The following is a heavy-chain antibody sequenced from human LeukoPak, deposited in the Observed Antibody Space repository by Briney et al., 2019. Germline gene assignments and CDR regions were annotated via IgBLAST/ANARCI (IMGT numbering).Heavy chain of an antibody. CDR3: ARSSDYYDSSGVDY. V-gene: IGHV1-18*01. D-gene: IGHD3-22*01. CDR2: ISAYNGNT. Sequence: ASVKVSCKASGYTFPSYGISWVRQAPGQGLEWLGWISAYNGNTNYAQKLQGRVTMTTDTSTSTAYMELRSLRSDDTAVYYCARSSDYYDSSGVDYWGQGTLVTVSS. J-gene: IGHJ4*02. CDR1: GYTFPSYG.